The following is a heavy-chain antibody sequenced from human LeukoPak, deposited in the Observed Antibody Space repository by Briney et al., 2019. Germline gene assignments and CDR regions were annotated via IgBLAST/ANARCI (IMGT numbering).Heavy chain of an antibody. CDR3: ARALGGLLWFGESDFDY. Sequence: ASVKVSCKASGYTFTNFDINWVRQAPGQGLEWMGWINPNSGGTNYAQKFQGWVTMTRDTSISTAYMELSRLRSDDTAVYYCARALGGLLWFGESDFDYWGQGTLVTVSS. CDR1: GYTFTNFD. J-gene: IGHJ4*02. CDR2: INPNSGGT. V-gene: IGHV1-2*04. D-gene: IGHD3-10*01.